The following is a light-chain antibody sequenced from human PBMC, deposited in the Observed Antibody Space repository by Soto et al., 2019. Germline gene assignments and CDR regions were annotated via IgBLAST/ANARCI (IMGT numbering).Light chain of an antibody. V-gene: IGKV3-20*01. CDR1: QSVISSY. Sequence: EIVLTQSPGTLSLSPGERATLSCRASQSVISSYLAWYQQKPGQAPRLLIYGASSRATGIPDRLSGSGSGTDFTLSIRRLEPEDAAVYYCQQFGGSPSTFGQGTRVEIK. J-gene: IGKJ1*01. CDR2: GAS. CDR3: QQFGGSPST.